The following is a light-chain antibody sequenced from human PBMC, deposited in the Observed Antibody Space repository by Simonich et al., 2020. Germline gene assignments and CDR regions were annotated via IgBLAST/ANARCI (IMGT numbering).Light chain of an antibody. CDR2: GKN. CDR1: SLRSYY. V-gene: IGLV3-19*01. Sequence: SSELTQDPAVSVALGQTVRITCQGDSLRSYYASWYQQKPGQAPVLVIYGKNNRPSGIPDRVSGSSSGNTASVTSTGAQAEDEADYYCNSRDSSGNVVFGGGTKLTVL. J-gene: IGLJ2*01. CDR3: NSRDSSGNVV.